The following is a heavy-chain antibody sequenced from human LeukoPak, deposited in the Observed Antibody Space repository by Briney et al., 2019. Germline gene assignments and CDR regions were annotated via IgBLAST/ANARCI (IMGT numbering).Heavy chain of an antibody. D-gene: IGHD2-21*01. V-gene: IGHV3-21*01. CDR3: ARRHCDGDCQIDY. J-gene: IGHJ4*02. CDR1: GFPFSDYS. CDR2: ISSSSTYI. Sequence: GGSLRLSCAASGFPFSDYSMYWVRQAPGQGLEWVSSISSSSTYIYYADSMKGRFTISRDNAKNSLYLQMNSLRAEDTAVYYCARRHCDGDCQIDYWGQGTLVTVSS.